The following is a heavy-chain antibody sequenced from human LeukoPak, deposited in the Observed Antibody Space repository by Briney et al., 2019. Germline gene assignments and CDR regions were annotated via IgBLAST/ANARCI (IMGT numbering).Heavy chain of an antibody. J-gene: IGHJ4*02. V-gene: IGHV4-59*08. CDR2: IYYSGST. CDR3: ARRRTGYSYPQPYYFDY. D-gene: IGHD5-18*01. CDR1: GGSISSYY. Sequence: SETLSLTCTVSGGSISSYYWSWIRQPPGKGLEWIGYIYYSGSTNYNPSLKSRVTISVDTSKNQFSLKLSSVTAADAAVYYCARRRTGYSYPQPYYFDYWGQGTLVTVSS.